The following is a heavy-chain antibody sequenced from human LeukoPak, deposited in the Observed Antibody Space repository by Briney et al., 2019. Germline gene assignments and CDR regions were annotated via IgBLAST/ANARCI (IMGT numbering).Heavy chain of an antibody. Sequence: GGSLRLSCAASRFAFSSYWMHWVRQAPGKGLVWVSRINSDGSSTTYADSVKGRFTISRDNAKNTLYLQMNSLRAEDTAVYYCARTIGSKNAFDIWGQGTMVTVSS. V-gene: IGHV3-74*01. J-gene: IGHJ3*02. CDR3: ARTIGSKNAFDI. CDR1: RFAFSSYW. CDR2: INSDGSST. D-gene: IGHD1-26*01.